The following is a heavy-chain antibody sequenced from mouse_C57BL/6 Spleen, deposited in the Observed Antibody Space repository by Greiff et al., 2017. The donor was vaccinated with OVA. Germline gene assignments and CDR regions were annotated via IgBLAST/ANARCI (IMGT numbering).Heavy chain of an antibody. J-gene: IGHJ2*01. Sequence: EVQLQQSGPELVKPGASVKISCKASGYTFTDYYMNWVKQSHGKSLEWIGDINPNNGGTSYNQKFKGKATLTVDKSSSTAYMELRSLTSEDSAVYYCARAGKRYYFDYWGQGTTLTVSS. D-gene: IGHD2-1*01. V-gene: IGHV1-26*01. CDR2: INPNNGGT. CDR3: ARAGKRYYFDY. CDR1: GYTFTDYY.